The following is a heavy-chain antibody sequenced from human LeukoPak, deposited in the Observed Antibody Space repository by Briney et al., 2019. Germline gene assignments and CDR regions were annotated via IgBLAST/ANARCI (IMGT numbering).Heavy chain of an antibody. D-gene: IGHD5-12*01. CDR3: AREGNSGYDHEDYFDY. J-gene: IGHJ4*02. Sequence: GRSLRLSCAASGFTFSSYGMHWVRQAPGKGLDWVAVIGYDGSNKYYADSVKVRFTISRDNSKNTLYLQMNSLRAEDTAVYYCAREGNSGYDHEDYFDYWGQGTLVTVSS. CDR1: GFTFSSYG. V-gene: IGHV3-33*01. CDR2: IGYDGSNK.